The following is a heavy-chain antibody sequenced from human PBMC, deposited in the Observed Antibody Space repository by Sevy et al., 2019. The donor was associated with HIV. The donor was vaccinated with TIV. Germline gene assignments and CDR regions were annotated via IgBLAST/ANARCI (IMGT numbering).Heavy chain of an antibody. CDR2: ISGSGGST. CDR3: ARNPGYCSGGTCYWYFDL. D-gene: IGHD2-15*01. J-gene: IGHJ2*01. CDR1: GFTFSSYA. V-gene: IGHV3-23*01. Sequence: GGSLRLSCAASGFTFSSYAMSWVRQAPGKGLEWVSGISGSGGSTYYADSVKGRFTISRDNSKNTLYLQMSSLRAEDTAVYYCARNPGYCSGGTCYWYFDLWGRGTLVTVSS.